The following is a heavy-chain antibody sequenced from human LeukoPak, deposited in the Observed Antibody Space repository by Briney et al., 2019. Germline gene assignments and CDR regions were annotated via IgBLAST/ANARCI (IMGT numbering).Heavy chain of an antibody. CDR3: ARERLYCSSTSCPGSWFDP. CDR1: GGSISSGGYS. Sequence: SETLSLTCAVSGGSISSGGYSWSWIRQPPGKGLEWIGYIYHSGSTYYNPSLKSRVTISVDRSKNQFSLKLSSVTAADTAVYYCARERLYCSSTSCPGSWFDPWGQETLVTVSS. CDR2: IYHSGST. J-gene: IGHJ5*02. V-gene: IGHV4-30-2*01. D-gene: IGHD2-2*01.